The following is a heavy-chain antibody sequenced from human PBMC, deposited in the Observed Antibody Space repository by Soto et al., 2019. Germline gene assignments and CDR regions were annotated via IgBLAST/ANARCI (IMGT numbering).Heavy chain of an antibody. CDR2: IYYSGST. CDR1: GGSISSYY. J-gene: IGHJ6*03. V-gene: IGHV4-59*08. CDR3: ARHDRRITIFGRYYYYYMDV. D-gene: IGHD3-3*01. Sequence: SETLSLTCTVSGGSISSYYWSWIRQPPGKGLEWIGYIYYSGSTNYNPSLKSRVTISVDTSKNQFSLKLSSVTAADTAVYYCARHDRRITIFGRYYYYYMDVWGKGTTVTVSS.